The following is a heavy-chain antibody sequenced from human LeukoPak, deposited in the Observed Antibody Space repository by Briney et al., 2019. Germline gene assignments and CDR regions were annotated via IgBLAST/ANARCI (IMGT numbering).Heavy chain of an antibody. V-gene: IGHV1-2*02. J-gene: IGHJ4*02. CDR2: INPNSGGT. D-gene: IGHD4-23*01. CDR1: GYTFTGYY. Sequence: ASVKVSCKASGYTFTGYYIHWVRQAPGQGLEWMGWINPNSGGTNYAQKFQGRVTMTRDTSISTAYMELSRLRSDDTAVYYCARDRSDDYGDKYFDYWGQGTLVTVSS. CDR3: ARDRSDDYGDKYFDY.